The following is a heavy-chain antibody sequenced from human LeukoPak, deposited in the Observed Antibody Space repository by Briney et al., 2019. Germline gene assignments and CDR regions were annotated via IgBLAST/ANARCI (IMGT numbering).Heavy chain of an antibody. J-gene: IGHJ4*02. D-gene: IGHD3-3*01. CDR3: AREWSGLPSPIFDY. CDR1: GYTFTGYY. Sequence: GASVKVSCKASGYTFTGYYMHWVRQAPGQGLEWMGWINPNSGGTNYAQKFQGRVTMTRDTSISTAYMELSRLRSDDTAVYYCAREWSGLPSPIFDYWGQGTLVTVSS. V-gene: IGHV1-2*02. CDR2: INPNSGGT.